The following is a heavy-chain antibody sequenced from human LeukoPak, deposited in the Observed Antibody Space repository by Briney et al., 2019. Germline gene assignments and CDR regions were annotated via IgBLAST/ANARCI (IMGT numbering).Heavy chain of an antibody. J-gene: IGHJ3*02. CDR1: GFSVTTDSYC. CDR2: DYCGGNT. Sequence: SSETLSLTCTVSGFSVTTDSYCWGWIRQPPGKGLEWIGYDYCGGNTNYDPSLKRRVTISVDTSKNQFSLTLTSVTAADTAVYYCARRKWLLRLGAFDIWGQGTMVTVTS. CDR3: ARRKWLLRLGAFDI. V-gene: IGHV4-61*01. D-gene: IGHD3-22*01.